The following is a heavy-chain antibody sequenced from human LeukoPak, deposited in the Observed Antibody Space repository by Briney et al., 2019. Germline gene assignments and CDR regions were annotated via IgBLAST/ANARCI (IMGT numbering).Heavy chain of an antibody. J-gene: IGHJ6*03. D-gene: IGHD5-24*01. Sequence: SETLSLTCTVSGGSIRSSGYYWGWIRQPTGKGLEWIGSIYYSGSAYYNPSLKSRVTISVDTSKNQFSLKLSSVTAADTAVYYCARHLDGYNYYYYYYMDVWGKGTTVTVSS. CDR2: IYYSGSA. CDR1: GGSIRSSGYY. V-gene: IGHV4-39*01. CDR3: ARHLDGYNYYYYYYMDV.